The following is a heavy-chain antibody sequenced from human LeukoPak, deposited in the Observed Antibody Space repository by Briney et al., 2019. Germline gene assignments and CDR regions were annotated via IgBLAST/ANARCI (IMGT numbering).Heavy chain of an antibody. Sequence: ASVKVSCKASGYTFTSYDINWVRQATGQGLEWMGWMNPNSGNTGYAQKFQGRVTMTRSTSISTAYMELSSLRSEDTAVYYCARVSDYYGSGSYYIGYWGQGTLVIVSS. V-gene: IGHV1-8*01. CDR1: GYTFTSYD. CDR2: MNPNSGNT. D-gene: IGHD3-10*01. J-gene: IGHJ4*02. CDR3: ARVSDYYGSGSYYIGY.